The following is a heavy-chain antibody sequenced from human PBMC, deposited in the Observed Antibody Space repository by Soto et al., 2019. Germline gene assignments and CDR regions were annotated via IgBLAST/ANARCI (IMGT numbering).Heavy chain of an antibody. CDR1: GFTFNNYG. Sequence: GGSLRLSCVASGFTFNNYGIHWVRQAPGKGLEWVTVISYDGNTKYYADSVKGRFTISRDNSKNTLYLQLNSLRPEDTAVYYCVKDYYDTLAGYYGPDYWGRGTLVTVSS. V-gene: IGHV3-30*18. J-gene: IGHJ4*02. CDR2: ISYDGNTK. CDR3: VKDYYDTLAGYYGPDY. D-gene: IGHD3-9*01.